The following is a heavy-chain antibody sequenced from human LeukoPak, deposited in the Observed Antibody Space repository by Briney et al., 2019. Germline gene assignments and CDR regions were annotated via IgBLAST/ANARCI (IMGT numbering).Heavy chain of an antibody. Sequence: PGGSLRLSCAASGFTFSSYAMSWVRQAPGEGLEWVSAISGSGGSTYYADSVKGRFTISRDNSKNTLYLQMNSLRAEDTAVYYCAKVSMGIYDSWSGYYDRYNWFDPWGQGTLVTVSS. V-gene: IGHV3-23*01. CDR1: GFTFSSYA. J-gene: IGHJ5*02. CDR2: ISGSGGST. CDR3: AKVSMGIYDSWSGYYDRYNWFDP. D-gene: IGHD3-3*01.